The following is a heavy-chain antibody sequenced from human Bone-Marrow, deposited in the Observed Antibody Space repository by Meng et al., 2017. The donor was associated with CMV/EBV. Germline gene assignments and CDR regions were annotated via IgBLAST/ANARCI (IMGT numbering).Heavy chain of an antibody. J-gene: IGHJ4*02. D-gene: IGHD3-10*01. CDR2: IKQDGRET. V-gene: IGHV3-7*01. CDR1: GFTFSSYW. CDR3: ARAIYGLGSYYNERGSNDY. Sequence: GGSLRLSCAAAGFTFSSYWMSWVSQAPGKGLEWVANIKQDGRETYYVDSVKGRFTISRDNAKNSLYLQMNSLCAEDKAVYYCARAIYGLGSYYNERGSNDYWGQGKLVNVAS.